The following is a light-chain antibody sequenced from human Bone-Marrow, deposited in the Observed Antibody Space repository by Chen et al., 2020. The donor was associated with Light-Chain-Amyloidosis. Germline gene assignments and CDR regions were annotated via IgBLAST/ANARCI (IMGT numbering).Light chain of an antibody. V-gene: IGKV3-20*01. CDR2: GSS. CDR3: QQYGTSPLT. CDR1: KTISSNY. Sequence: EIVLTQSPGTLSLSPGEGAKLSCRASKTISSNYLTWYQQKFGQAPRLRIYGSSSRATGIPDRFTGSGSGTDFTLTVNRLEPDDFAMYDCQQYGTSPLTCGGGTKVEIK. J-gene: IGKJ4*01.